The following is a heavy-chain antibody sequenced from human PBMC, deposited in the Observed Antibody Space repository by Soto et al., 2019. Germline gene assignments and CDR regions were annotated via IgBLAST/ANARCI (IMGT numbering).Heavy chain of an antibody. Sequence: QVQLQESGPGLVKPSETLSLTCTVSGASVNNRNYHWSWIRQPPGRGLEWIGQVQNGGTTEFDSSSLKRRLTFSIDASKKQFSLKLNSVTAADTAIYYCAVLLAGGGGDGNWGQGTLVTVSS. CDR2: VQNGGTT. D-gene: IGHD3-10*01. CDR1: GASVNNRNYH. CDR3: AVLLAGGGGDGN. V-gene: IGHV4-61*01. J-gene: IGHJ4*02.